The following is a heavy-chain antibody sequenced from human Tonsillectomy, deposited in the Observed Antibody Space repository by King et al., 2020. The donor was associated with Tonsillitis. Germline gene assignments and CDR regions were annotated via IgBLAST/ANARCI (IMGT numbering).Heavy chain of an antibody. Sequence: VQLVQSGAEVKKPGSSVTVSCKASGGTFSSYAISWVRQAPGQGLEWMGGIIPVFGTASYTQKFQGRVTITADKPTSTAYMELSSLRSEDTAVYYCALGTHYYYYYMDVWGKGTTVTVSS. V-gene: IGHV1-69*06. CDR1: GGTFSSYA. D-gene: IGHD3-16*01. CDR2: IIPVFGTA. CDR3: ALGTHYYYYYMDV. J-gene: IGHJ6*03.